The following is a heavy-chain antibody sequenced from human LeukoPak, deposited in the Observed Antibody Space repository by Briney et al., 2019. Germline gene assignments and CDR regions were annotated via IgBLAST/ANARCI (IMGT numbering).Heavy chain of an antibody. CDR2: IYHTGTT. J-gene: IGHJ6*03. V-gene: IGHV4-59*01. D-gene: IGHD2-8*01. CDR3: ARTHGPFYHFMDV. CDR1: GASISDYY. Sequence: SETLSLTCTVSGASISDYYWSWVRQPPGKGLEWIAYIYHTGTTKYNPSLKSRVTISVDTSENQFSLKLSSVTAADTAVYYCARTHGPFYHFMDVWGTGTTVTVSS.